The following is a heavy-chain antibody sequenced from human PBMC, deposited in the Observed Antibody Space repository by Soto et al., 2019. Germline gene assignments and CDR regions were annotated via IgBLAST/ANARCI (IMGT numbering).Heavy chain of an antibody. CDR2: VDGSGSDT. CDR3: ARDPFYGAIDY. J-gene: IGHJ4*02. Sequence: GGSLRLSCAASGFTFSSHAMGWLRQAPGTGPEWVAFVDGSGSDTSYVDSVKGRVTISRDDAKNSLYLQMNSLRAEDTAVYYCARDPFYGAIDYWGLGTLVTVSS. CDR1: GFTFSSHA. V-gene: IGHV3-21*06. D-gene: IGHD3-10*01.